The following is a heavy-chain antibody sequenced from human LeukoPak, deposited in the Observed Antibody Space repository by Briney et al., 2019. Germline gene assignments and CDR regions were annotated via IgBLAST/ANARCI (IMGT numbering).Heavy chain of an antibody. J-gene: IGHJ4*02. CDR3: AKGKYSSGGVPDY. CDR1: EFTFGSHA. D-gene: IGHD6-19*01. CDR2: ISGGGEST. Sequence: PGGSLRLSCVASEFTFGSHAMNWVRQAPGKGLEWVSSISGGGESTYYADSVKGRFTVSRDNSKNTLYLQINSLRGEDTAVYYCAKGKYSSGGVPDYWGQGTLVTVSS. V-gene: IGHV3-23*01.